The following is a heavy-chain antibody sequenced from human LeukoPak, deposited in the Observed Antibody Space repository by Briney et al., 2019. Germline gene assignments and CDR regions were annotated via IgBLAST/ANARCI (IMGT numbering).Heavy chain of an antibody. Sequence: GGSLRLSCAASGFPFSSYAMNWVRQASGKGLEWVSGISGSGGSPYYADSVKGRFTISRDNSKNTVYLQMDSLRAEDTALYYCAKGGCSSTTCYLANPWGQGTLVTVSS. D-gene: IGHD2-2*01. J-gene: IGHJ5*02. CDR2: ISGSGGSP. CDR1: GFPFSSYA. CDR3: AKGGCSSTTCYLANP. V-gene: IGHV3-23*01.